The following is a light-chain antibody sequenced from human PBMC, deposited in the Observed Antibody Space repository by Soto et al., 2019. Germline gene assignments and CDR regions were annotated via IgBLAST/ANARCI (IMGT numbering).Light chain of an antibody. CDR3: SSNVVGTNLKI. CDR1: YSDVGGSNY. V-gene: IGLV2-8*01. CDR2: EVI. Sequence: QSVLTRPPSASGSPGQSVTISCTGTYSDVGGSNYVSWYQQHPGKAPKLVIYEVIQRPSGVPDRFSGSRSGNTASLTVSRLQAEDEADYYCSSNVVGTNLKIFGGGTKLTVL. J-gene: IGLJ2*01.